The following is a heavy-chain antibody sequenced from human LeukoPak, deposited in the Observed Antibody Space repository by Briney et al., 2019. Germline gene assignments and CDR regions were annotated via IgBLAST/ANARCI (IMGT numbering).Heavy chain of an antibody. Sequence: GGSLTLSCAASGFTFSNYWMHWLRQAPGKGRVWVSRVNSDGSSTSYADSVKGRFTISRDNAKNTVYLQTNRLRAEDTAVYYCARDPSYYDFARLDYYCYYMDVWGKGTTVTVSS. CDR2: VNSDGSST. V-gene: IGHV3-74*01. CDR1: GFTFSNYW. D-gene: IGHD3-3*01. CDR3: ARDPSYYDFARLDYYCYYMDV. J-gene: IGHJ6*03.